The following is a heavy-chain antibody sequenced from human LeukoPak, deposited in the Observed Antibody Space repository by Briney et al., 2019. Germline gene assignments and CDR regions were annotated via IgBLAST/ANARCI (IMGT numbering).Heavy chain of an antibody. CDR2: INHSGST. Sequence: SETLSLTCAVYGGSFSGYYWSWIHQPPGKGLEWIGEINHSGSTNYNPSLKSRVTISVDTSKNQFSLKLSSVTAADTAVYYCAVRYFDWLFPLGWYFDYWGQGTLVTVSS. J-gene: IGHJ4*02. CDR3: AVRYFDWLFPLGWYFDY. V-gene: IGHV4-34*01. D-gene: IGHD3-9*01. CDR1: GGSFSGYY.